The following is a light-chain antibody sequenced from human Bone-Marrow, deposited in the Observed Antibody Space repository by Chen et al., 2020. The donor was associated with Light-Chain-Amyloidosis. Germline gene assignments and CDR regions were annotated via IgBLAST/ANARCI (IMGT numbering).Light chain of an antibody. CDR1: QSLVYSDGNTY. Sequence: DAVLTQSPLSLPVTLGQPASISCRSSQSLVYSDGNTYLTWFQQRPGQSPRRLIYKVSNRDSGVPDRFSSSGSGTDFTLKISRVEAEDVGIYYCMQGTHWRSFGQGTKLQIK. CDR2: KVS. V-gene: IGKV2-30*01. CDR3: MQGTHWRS. J-gene: IGKJ2*01.